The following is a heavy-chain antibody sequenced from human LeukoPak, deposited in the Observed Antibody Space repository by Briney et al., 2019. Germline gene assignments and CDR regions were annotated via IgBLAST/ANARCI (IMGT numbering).Heavy chain of an antibody. CDR1: GYTFTSYY. CDR2: INPSGGST. J-gene: IGHJ4*02. CDR3: ARDGPLSSCSGGSCSLDY. Sequence: ASVTVSCKASGYTFTSYYMHWVRQAPGQGLEWMGIINPSGGSTNYAQKFQGRVTVTADESTSTAYMELSSLRSEDTAVYYCARDGPLSSCSGGSCSLDYWGQGTLVTVSS. V-gene: IGHV1-46*01. D-gene: IGHD2-15*01.